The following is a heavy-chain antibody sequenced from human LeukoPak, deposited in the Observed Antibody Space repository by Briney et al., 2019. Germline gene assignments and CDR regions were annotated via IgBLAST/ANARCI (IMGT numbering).Heavy chain of an antibody. CDR2: IYYSGST. J-gene: IGHJ2*01. V-gene: IGHV4-30-4*08. Sequence: PSQTLSLTCTLSGGSLSSGDYYWRWIRQPPGKGLEWIGYIYYSGSTYYNPSLKSRVTISVDTSKNQFSLKLSSVTAADTAVYYCARRAYYDSSVDWYFDLWGRGTLVTVSS. CDR1: GGSLSSGDYY. D-gene: IGHD3-22*01. CDR3: ARRAYYDSSVDWYFDL.